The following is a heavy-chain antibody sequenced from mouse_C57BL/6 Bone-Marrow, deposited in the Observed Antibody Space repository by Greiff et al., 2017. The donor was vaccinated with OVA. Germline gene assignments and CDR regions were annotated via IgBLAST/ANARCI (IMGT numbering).Heavy chain of an antibody. CDR1: GYTFTSYG. J-gene: IGHJ1*03. CDR2: IYPRSGNT. D-gene: IGHD1-1*01. Sequence: QVQLKESGAELARPGASVKLSCKASGYTFTSYGISWVKQRTGQGLEWIGEIYPRSGNTYYNEKFKGKATLTADKSSSTAYMELRSLTSEDSAVYFCARAGTTVVVGDWYFDVWGTGTTVTVSS. V-gene: IGHV1-81*01. CDR3: ARAGTTVVVGDWYFDV.